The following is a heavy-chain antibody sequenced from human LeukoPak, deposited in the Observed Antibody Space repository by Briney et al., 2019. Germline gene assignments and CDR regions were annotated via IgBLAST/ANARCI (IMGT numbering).Heavy chain of an antibody. CDR3: ARSWYYGSGRYYPDWFDP. Sequence: PSETLSLICTVSGGSISSSSYYWGWIPQPPAKGLLRIGGVYLSGTVYHNPSLKSRVSISVDTSKNQFSLKLSSVTAADTAVYYCARSWYYGSGRYYPDWFDPWGQGTLVAVSS. CDR1: GGSISSSSYY. V-gene: IGHV4-39*01. D-gene: IGHD3-10*01. CDR2: VYLSGTV. J-gene: IGHJ5*02.